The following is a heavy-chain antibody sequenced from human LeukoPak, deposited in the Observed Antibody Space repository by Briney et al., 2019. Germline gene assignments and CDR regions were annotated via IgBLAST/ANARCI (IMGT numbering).Heavy chain of an antibody. Sequence: PSETLSLTCTVSGGSISSGSYYWSWIRQPAGKGLEWIGRIYTSGSTNYNPSLKSRVTISVDTSKNQFSLKLSSVTAADTAVYYCARRPRYCSGGSGCGWFDPWGQGTLVTVSS. D-gene: IGHD2-15*01. CDR2: IYTSGST. CDR3: ARRPRYCSGGSGCGWFDP. J-gene: IGHJ5*02. V-gene: IGHV4-61*02. CDR1: GGSISSGSYY.